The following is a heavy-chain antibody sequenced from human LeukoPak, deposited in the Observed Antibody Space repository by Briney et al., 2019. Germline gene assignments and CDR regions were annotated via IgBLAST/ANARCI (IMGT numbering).Heavy chain of an antibody. CDR2: INQSGST. CDR1: VGSFGGYH. Sequence: SETLSLTCAVYVGSFGGYHWSWIRQPPGKGLEWIGEINQSGSTNYNPSLKSRVTISVDTSKNQFSLRLSSVTAADTAVYYCARHVDTTLYSWFDPWGQGTLVTVSS. V-gene: IGHV4-34*01. J-gene: IGHJ5*02. D-gene: IGHD1-26*01. CDR3: ARHVDTTLYSWFDP.